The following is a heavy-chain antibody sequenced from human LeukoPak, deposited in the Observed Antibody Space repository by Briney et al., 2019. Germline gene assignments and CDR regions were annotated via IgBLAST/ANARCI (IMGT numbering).Heavy chain of an antibody. CDR3: AKDNGRQTQLGGYYYYYGMDV. V-gene: IGHV3-30*18. CDR1: GFTFSSYD. Sequence: GGSLRLSCAASGFTFSSYDMYWVRQAPGKGLEWVAIISYDGSDKYYADSVKGRFTISRDNSKNTLFLQMDSLRPEDTAVYYCAKDNGRQTQLGGYYYYYGMDVWCQGTTVTVSS. D-gene: IGHD6-6*01. CDR2: ISYDGSDK. J-gene: IGHJ6*02.